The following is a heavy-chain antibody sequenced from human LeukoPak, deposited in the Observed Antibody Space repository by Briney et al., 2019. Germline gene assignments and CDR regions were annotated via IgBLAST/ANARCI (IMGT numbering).Heavy chain of an antibody. V-gene: IGHV1-8*01. CDR3: ARDSFSSIAAPQVFAWFDP. J-gene: IGHJ5*02. D-gene: IGHD6-6*01. CDR1: GYTFTSYD. CDR2: MNPNSGNT. Sequence: GASVKVPCKASGYTFTSYDINWVRQATGQGLEWMGWMNPNSGNTGYAQKFQGRVTLTRKTSISTAYMELSSLRSEDPAVYYCARDSFSSIAAPQVFAWFDPWGQGPLVTVSS.